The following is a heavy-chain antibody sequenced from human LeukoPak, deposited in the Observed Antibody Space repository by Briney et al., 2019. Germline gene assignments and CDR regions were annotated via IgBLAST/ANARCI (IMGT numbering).Heavy chain of an antibody. CDR1: GFTFSGSA. CDR2: IRSKANSYAT. J-gene: IGHJ4*01. D-gene: IGHD6-13*01. Sequence: PGGSLRLSCVASGFTFSGSAIHWVRQASGKGLEWLGRIRSKANSYATAYGASVEGRFTISRDDSKNTAYLQMNSLITEDTAVYFCTALGIAAAGMDYWGHVTLVTFSS. V-gene: IGHV3-73*01. CDR3: TALGIAAAGMDY.